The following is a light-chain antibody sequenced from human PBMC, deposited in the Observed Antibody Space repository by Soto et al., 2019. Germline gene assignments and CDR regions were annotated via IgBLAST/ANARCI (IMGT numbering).Light chain of an antibody. Sequence: DIVMTQSPLSLPVTPGEPASISCRSIQXLLHSNGYNYLDWYLQKPGQSPQLLIYLGSNRASGVPDRFSGSGSGTDFTLKISRVEAEDVGVYYCMQGTHWPITFGQGTRLEIK. CDR3: MQGTHWPIT. J-gene: IGKJ5*01. CDR1: QXLLHSNGYNY. CDR2: LGS. V-gene: IGKV2-28*01.